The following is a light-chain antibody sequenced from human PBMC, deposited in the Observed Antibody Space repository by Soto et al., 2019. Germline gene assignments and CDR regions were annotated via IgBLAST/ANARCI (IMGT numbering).Light chain of an antibody. CDR2: DVT. J-gene: IGLJ1*01. V-gene: IGLV2-11*01. Sequence: QSALTQPRSVSGSLGQSVTISCTGTSSDVGGYNYVSWYQQHPGKAPKLMIYDVTKRPSGVPDRISGSKPGNTASLTISGLQAEDEADYFCCSYVCSLYVIGTGTTVTVL. CDR1: SSDVGGYNY. CDR3: CSYVCSLYV.